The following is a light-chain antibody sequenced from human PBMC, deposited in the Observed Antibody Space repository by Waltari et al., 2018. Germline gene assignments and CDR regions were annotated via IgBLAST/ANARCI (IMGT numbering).Light chain of an antibody. CDR2: GAS. CDR3: QQYNNWPPWGT. Sequence: EIVMTQSPATLSVSPGERAPLPCRASQSVSSNLAWYQQKPGQAPRLLIYGASTRATGIPARFSGSGSGTEFTLTISSLQSEDFAVYYCQQYNNWPPWGTFGQGTKVEIK. CDR1: QSVSSN. J-gene: IGKJ1*01. V-gene: IGKV3-15*01.